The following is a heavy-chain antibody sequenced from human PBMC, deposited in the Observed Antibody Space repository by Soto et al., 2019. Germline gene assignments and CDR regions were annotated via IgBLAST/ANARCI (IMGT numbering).Heavy chain of an antibody. J-gene: IGHJ6*03. Sequence: QVQLVESGGGVVQPGRSLRLSCAASGFTFSSYGMHWVRQAPGKGLEWVAVIWYDGSNKYYADSVKGRFTISRDNSKNTLYLQINSLRAEDTAVYYCARDGGYCSSTSCWPDYMDVWGKGTTVTVSS. CDR3: ARDGGYCSSTSCWPDYMDV. V-gene: IGHV3-33*01. D-gene: IGHD2-2*03. CDR1: GFTFSSYG. CDR2: IWYDGSNK.